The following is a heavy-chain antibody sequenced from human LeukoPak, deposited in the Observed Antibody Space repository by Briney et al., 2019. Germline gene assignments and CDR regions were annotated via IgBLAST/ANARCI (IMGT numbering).Heavy chain of an antibody. Sequence: GRSLRLSCAASGFTFRNYGMHWVRQAPGKGLEWVAVIWYDGSDKYYADFVKGRFTISRDNSKSTLYLQMNSLRAEDTAVYYCAKDEDYDSSGSPFDYWGQGTLVTVSS. J-gene: IGHJ4*02. D-gene: IGHD3-22*01. CDR3: AKDEDYDSSGSPFDY. CDR2: IWYDGSDK. CDR1: GFTFRNYG. V-gene: IGHV3-33*06.